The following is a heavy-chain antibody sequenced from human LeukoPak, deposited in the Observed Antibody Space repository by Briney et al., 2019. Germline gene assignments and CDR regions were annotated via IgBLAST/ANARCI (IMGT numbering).Heavy chain of an antibody. D-gene: IGHD6-19*01. CDR3: ARLPREIIAVAGTKDY. J-gene: IGHJ4*02. CDR1: GGSISSSSYY. CDR2: IYYSGST. Sequence: PSETLSLTCTVSGGSISSSSYYWGWIRQPPGKGLEWIGSIYYSGSTYYNPSLKSRVTISVDTSKNQFSLKLSSVTAADTAVYYCARLPREIIAVAGTKDYWGQGTLVTVSS. V-gene: IGHV4-39*01.